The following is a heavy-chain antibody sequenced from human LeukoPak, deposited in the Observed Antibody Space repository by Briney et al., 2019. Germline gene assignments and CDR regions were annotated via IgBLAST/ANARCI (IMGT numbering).Heavy chain of an antibody. Sequence: SETLSLTCAVYGGSFSGYYWSWIRQPPGKGLEWIGEINHSGSTNYNPSLKSRVTMSVDTSKNQFSLKLSSVTAADTAVYYCARENIRQLRLGLDYWGQGTLVTVSS. CDR1: GGSFSGYY. J-gene: IGHJ4*02. V-gene: IGHV4-34*01. D-gene: IGHD3-16*01. CDR3: ARENIRQLRLGLDY. CDR2: INHSGST.